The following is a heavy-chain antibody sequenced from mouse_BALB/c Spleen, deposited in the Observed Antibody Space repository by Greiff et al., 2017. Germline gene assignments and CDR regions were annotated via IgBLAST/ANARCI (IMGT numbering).Heavy chain of an antibody. CDR1: GYTFTDYA. Sequence: VQLQQSGAELVRPGVSVKISCKGSGYTFTDYAMHWVKQSHAKSLEWIGVISTYYGDASYNQKFKGKATMTVDKSSSTAYMELARLTSEDSAIYYCARGEDYGRAWFAYWGQGTLVTVSA. J-gene: IGHJ3*01. CDR3: ARGEDYGRAWFAY. CDR2: ISTYYGDA. D-gene: IGHD1-2*01. V-gene: IGHV1S137*01.